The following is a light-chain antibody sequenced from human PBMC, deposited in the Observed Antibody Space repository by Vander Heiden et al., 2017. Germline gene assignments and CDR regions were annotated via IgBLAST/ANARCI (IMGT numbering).Light chain of an antibody. V-gene: IGLV3-1*01. CDR3: QAWDSSNVV. Sequence: SSELTQPPSMSVTHGPPARLNCSGETWGDKDACWYQQKPGQSPVLVIYQDSKRPSGIPERFSGSNSGNTATLTISGTQAMDEADYYCQAWDSSNVVFGGGTKLTVL. CDR2: QDS. J-gene: IGLJ2*01. CDR1: TWGDKD.